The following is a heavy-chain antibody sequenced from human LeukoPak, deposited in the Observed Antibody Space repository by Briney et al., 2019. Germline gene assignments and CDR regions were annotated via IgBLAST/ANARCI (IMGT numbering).Heavy chain of an antibody. V-gene: IGHV1-8*01. Sequence: ASVKVSCKASGYTFTSYDINWLRQATGQGLEWMGWMNPNSGNTGYAQKFQGRVTMTRNTSISTAYMELSSLRSEDTAVYYCAREGTITMVRGVIITGWFDPWGQGTLVTVSS. CDR2: MNPNSGNT. J-gene: IGHJ5*02. D-gene: IGHD3-10*01. CDR1: GYTFTSYD. CDR3: AREGTITMVRGVIITGWFDP.